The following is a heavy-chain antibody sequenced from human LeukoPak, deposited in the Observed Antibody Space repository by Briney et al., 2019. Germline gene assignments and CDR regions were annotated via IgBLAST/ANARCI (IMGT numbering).Heavy chain of an antibody. CDR2: INYSGRT. CDR3: ARVGTTTVRSREYYFYMDV. D-gene: IGHD4-17*01. J-gene: IGHJ6*03. V-gene: IGHV4-61*01. CDR1: GGSISSGYY. Sequence: SETLSLTCTVSGGSISSGYYWSWIRQPPGKGLEWIGYINYSGRTNYNPSLKSRVTISVDTSKNQFSLKLSSVTAADTAVYYFARVGTTTVRSREYYFYMDVWGKGTTVTVSS.